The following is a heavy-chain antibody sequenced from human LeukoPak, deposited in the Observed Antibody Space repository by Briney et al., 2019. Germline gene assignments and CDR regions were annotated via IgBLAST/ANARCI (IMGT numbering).Heavy chain of an antibody. V-gene: IGHV3-73*01. Sequence: PGGSLRLSCAASGFTFSGSAMHWVGQASGKGREWVGRIRSKANSYATAYAASVKGRFTISRDDSKNTAYLQMNSLKTEDTAVYYCTRLSRVPDYGDYAYDYWGQGTLVTVSS. CDR3: TRLSRVPDYGDYAYDY. CDR1: GFTFSGSA. CDR2: IRSKANSYAT. J-gene: IGHJ4*02. D-gene: IGHD4-17*01.